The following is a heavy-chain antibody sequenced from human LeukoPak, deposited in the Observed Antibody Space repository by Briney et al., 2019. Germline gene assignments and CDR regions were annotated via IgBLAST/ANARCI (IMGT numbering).Heavy chain of an antibody. V-gene: IGHV3-33*01. CDR2: IWYDGSNE. J-gene: IGHJ3*01. CDR3: AREISMFVNAFDL. D-gene: IGHD3-10*02. Sequence: GRSLRLSCAASGFTFSNSGMHWVPQAPGKGLEWVAVIWYDGSNEYYADAVKGRFIISRDNSKNTVHLQMNSLRVEDTSVYYCAREISMFVNAFDLWGQGTLVAVSS. CDR1: GFTFSNSG.